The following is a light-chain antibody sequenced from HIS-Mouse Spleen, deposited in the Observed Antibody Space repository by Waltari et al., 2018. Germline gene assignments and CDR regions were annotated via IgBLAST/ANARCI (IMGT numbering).Light chain of an antibody. CDR2: KDR. J-gene: IGLJ2*01. V-gene: IGLV3-25*03. CDR3: QSADSSGTYPYVV. Sequence: SYELTQPPSVSVSPGQTARITCSGDALPKQYAYWYQQKPGQAPVLVIYKDRDRPAGIPERFSGSSSGTTVTLTISGVQAEDEADYYCQSADSSGTYPYVVFGGGTKLTVL. CDR1: ALPKQY.